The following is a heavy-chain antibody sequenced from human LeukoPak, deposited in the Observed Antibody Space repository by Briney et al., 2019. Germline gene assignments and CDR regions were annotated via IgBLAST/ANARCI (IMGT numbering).Heavy chain of an antibody. CDR3: ARGPYYYMEV. Sequence: PSETLSLTCTVSGGSISRYYWSWIRQPPGKGLEWIGYIYYSGSTNYNPSLKSRVTISLDTSKNQFSLKLTSVTAADTAVYYCARGPYYYMEVWGKGTTVTVSS. CDR1: GGSISRYY. V-gene: IGHV4-59*01. J-gene: IGHJ6*03. CDR2: IYYSGST.